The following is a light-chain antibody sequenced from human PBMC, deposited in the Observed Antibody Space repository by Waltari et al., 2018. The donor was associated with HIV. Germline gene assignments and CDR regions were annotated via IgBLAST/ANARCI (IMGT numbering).Light chain of an antibody. CDR2: DDA. V-gene: IGLV1-51*01. CDR1: SSNLGNNY. Sequence: QSVLTQPPSVSAAPGETVIISCSGSSSNLGNNYVSWYQQLPGTAPKPFIYDDALRHSGIPDRFSGSRSGTSATLGITGLKTGDEADYYCGTWDTTLSAVVFGGGTKLTVL. J-gene: IGLJ2*01. CDR3: GTWDTTLSAVV.